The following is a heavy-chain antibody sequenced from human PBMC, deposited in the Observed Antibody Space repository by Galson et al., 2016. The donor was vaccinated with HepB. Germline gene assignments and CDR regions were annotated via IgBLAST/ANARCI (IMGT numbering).Heavy chain of an antibody. Sequence: SVKVSCKASGYTFTDAYLHWVRQAPGQGFEWMGWINPNSGGTDYAQKFQGRVTMTRDTSISTIYMELSRLRSDDTAVYYCARGRQGGYFDFWGQGTLGTVSS. CDR2: INPNSGGT. J-gene: IGHJ4*02. D-gene: IGHD2-15*01. V-gene: IGHV1-2*02. CDR1: GYTFTDAY. CDR3: ARGRQGGYFDF.